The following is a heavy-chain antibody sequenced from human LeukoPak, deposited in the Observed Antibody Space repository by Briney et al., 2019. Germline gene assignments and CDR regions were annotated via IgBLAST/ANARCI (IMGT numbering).Heavy chain of an antibody. CDR1: GFTFSSYA. Sequence: GRSLRLSCAASGFTFSSYAMHWVRQAPGKGLEWVAVISYDGSNKYYADSVKGRFTISRDNSKNTLYLQMNSLRAEDTAVYYCARGGPHYDFWSGYYADLDYWGQGTLVTVSS. CDR3: ARGGPHYDFWSGYYADLDY. V-gene: IGHV3-30*04. CDR2: ISYDGSNK. J-gene: IGHJ4*02. D-gene: IGHD3-3*01.